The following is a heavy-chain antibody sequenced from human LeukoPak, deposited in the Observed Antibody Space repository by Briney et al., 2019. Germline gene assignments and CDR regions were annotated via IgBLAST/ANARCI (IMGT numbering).Heavy chain of an antibody. CDR1: GFTVSNNY. Sequence: GGSLRLACAASGFTVSNNYMSWVRQAPGKGLEWVSIIYDVGNAYYAGSVKGRLTFSRDSSRNTLSLQMNSLRAEDTAVYYCVSHSDTLTSFSFDYWGQGTVDTFSS. J-gene: IGHJ4*02. CDR2: IYDVGNA. D-gene: IGHD3-9*01. V-gene: IGHV3-53*01. CDR3: VSHSDTLTSFSFDY.